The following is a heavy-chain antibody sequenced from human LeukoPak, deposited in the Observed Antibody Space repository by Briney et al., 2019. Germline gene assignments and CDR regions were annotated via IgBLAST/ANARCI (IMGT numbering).Heavy chain of an antibody. CDR3: AKDSDDYVWGSYRYRDY. CDR2: VSCSGGST. V-gene: IGHV3-23*01. CDR1: GWTYGSYD. J-gene: IGHJ4*02. Sequence: GGALRVTCAAAGWTYGSYDFSGVGRGAARGVEGVSSVSCSGGSTYYADSVKGRFTISRDNSKNTLYLQMNSLRAEDTAVYYCAKDSDDYVWGSYRYRDYWGQGTLVTVSS. D-gene: IGHD3-16*02.